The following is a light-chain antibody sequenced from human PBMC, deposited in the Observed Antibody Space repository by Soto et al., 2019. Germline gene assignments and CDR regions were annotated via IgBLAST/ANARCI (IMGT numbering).Light chain of an antibody. CDR3: NSYTTNSNRV. J-gene: IGLJ1*01. CDR1: SSHVGAYNY. Sequence: QSALTQPASVSGSPGQSITISCTGTSSHVGAYNYVSWYQHHPGKAPKLMIYEVTNRPSGVSNRFSGSKSGNTASLTISGLQAEDEADYYCNSYTTNSNRVFGTGTKLTVL. CDR2: EVT. V-gene: IGLV2-14*01.